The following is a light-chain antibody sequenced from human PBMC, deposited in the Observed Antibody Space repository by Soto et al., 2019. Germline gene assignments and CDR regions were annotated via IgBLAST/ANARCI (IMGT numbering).Light chain of an antibody. J-gene: IGKJ4*01. CDR2: GAS. CDR3: QQCGGSPLVT. V-gene: IGKV3-20*01. CDR1: QSVSNSY. Sequence: EIVLTQSPGTLSLSPGERATLSCRASQSVSNSYLAWYQQKAGQAPRLLIYGASSRATGIPDRFSGTGSGTAFPLTITRLGPEDFAVYYCQQCGGSPLVTIGGGTKVEI.